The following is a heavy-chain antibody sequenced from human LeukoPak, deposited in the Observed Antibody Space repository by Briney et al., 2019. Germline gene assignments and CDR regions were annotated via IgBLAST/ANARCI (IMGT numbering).Heavy chain of an antibody. CDR1: DGSISSDY. D-gene: IGHD3-10*01. CDR3: ARLRYYYTSGSYYGFDP. Sequence: SETLSLTCTVSDGSISSDYWSWIRQPPGKGLEWIGYIYYSGSTNYNPSLKSQVTISVDTSKNQFFLKRSSVTAADTAVYYCARLRYYYTSGSYYGFDPWGQGTLVSVSS. J-gene: IGHJ5*02. CDR2: IYYSGST. V-gene: IGHV4-59*08.